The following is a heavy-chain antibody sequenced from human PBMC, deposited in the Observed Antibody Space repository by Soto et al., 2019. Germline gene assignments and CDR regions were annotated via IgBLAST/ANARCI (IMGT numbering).Heavy chain of an antibody. D-gene: IGHD3-22*01. CDR2: IVPIVGTT. J-gene: IGHJ5*02. Sequence: ASVKVSCKTSGGTFSSYAISWVRQAPGQGLEWMGGIVPIVGTTTYAQKFQGRVTITADEATSTAYMELRSLRSDDTAVYYCARDQEGITMIVGGTWGQGTLVTVSS. V-gene: IGHV1-69*13. CDR1: GGTFSSYA. CDR3: ARDQEGITMIVGGT.